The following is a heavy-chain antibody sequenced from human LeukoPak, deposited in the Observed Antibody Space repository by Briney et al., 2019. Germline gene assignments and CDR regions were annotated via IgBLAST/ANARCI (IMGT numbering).Heavy chain of an antibody. CDR3: ARARLGDYDSSGRYHKNNWFDP. Sequence: PGGSLRLSCAASGFTFSSYSMNWVRQAPGKGLEWVSYISSSSSTIYYADSVKGRFTISRDNAKNSLYLQMNSLRDEDTAVYYCARARLGDYDSSGRYHKNNWFDPWGQGTLVTVSS. J-gene: IGHJ5*02. D-gene: IGHD3-22*01. CDR1: GFTFSSYS. V-gene: IGHV3-48*02. CDR2: ISSSSSTI.